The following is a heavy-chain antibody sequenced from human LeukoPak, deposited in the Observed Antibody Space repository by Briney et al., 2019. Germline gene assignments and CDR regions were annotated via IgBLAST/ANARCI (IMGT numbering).Heavy chain of an antibody. V-gene: IGHV1-18*01. CDR3: ARDVYCSGGSCYPRSGWFDP. Sequence: GASVKVSCKASGYTFTSYGISWVRQAPGQGLEWMGWISAYNGNTNYAQKLQGRVTMTTDTPTSTAYMELRSLRSDDTAVYYCARDVYCSGGSCYPRSGWFDPWGQGTLVTVSS. CDR1: GYTFTSYG. J-gene: IGHJ5*02. D-gene: IGHD2-15*01. CDR2: ISAYNGNT.